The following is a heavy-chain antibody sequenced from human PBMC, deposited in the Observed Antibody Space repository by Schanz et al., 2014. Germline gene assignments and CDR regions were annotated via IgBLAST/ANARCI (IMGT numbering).Heavy chain of an antibody. CDR1: GFSLNTYG. J-gene: IGHJ4*02. Sequence: QAQLMESGGGVVQPGTSLILSCSVSGFSLNTYGIHWFRQPAGKGLEWVAVIWNNGVTKYYADSVRGRFTISRDRFQNTLYLRITSLRAEDTAVYDCARRRFGYGEVDYWGQGTLVTVAS. CDR2: IWNNGVTK. CDR3: ARRRFGYGEVDY. V-gene: IGHV3-33*01. D-gene: IGHD4-17*01.